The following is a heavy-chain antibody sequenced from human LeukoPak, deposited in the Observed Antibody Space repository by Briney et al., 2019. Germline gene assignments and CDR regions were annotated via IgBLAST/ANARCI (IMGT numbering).Heavy chain of an antibody. CDR1: GFTFSSYA. Sequence: GRSLRLSCAASGFTFSSYAMSWVRQAPGKGLEWVSGIRGSGDGTYYADSVKGRFTISRDNSKNTLYLQMNSLRAEDTAVYHCAKDYRGSDPMFDYWGQGTLVTVSS. V-gene: IGHV3-23*01. D-gene: IGHD3-10*01. J-gene: IGHJ4*02. CDR2: IRGSGDGT. CDR3: AKDYRGSDPMFDY.